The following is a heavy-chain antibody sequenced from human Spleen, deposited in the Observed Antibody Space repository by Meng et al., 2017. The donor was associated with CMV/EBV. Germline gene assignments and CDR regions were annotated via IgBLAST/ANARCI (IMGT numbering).Heavy chain of an antibody. J-gene: IGHJ4*02. CDR2: IWYDGSNK. V-gene: IGHV3-33*01. CDR3: ARDSYSGYDWFDY. Sequence: GESLKISCAASGFTFSNYGMHWVRQAPGKGLEWVAVIWYDGSNKYYGDSVKGRFTISRDNSKNTVYLQMTRLRAEDTAVYYCARDSYSGYDWFDYWGQGTLVTVSS. D-gene: IGHD5-12*01. CDR1: GFTFSNYG.